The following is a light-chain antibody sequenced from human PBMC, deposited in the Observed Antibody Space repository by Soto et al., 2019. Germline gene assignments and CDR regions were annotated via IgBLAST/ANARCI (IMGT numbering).Light chain of an antibody. V-gene: IGLV2-14*01. CDR2: VVS. J-gene: IGLJ3*02. Sequence: QSALTQPASVSGSPGQSIAISCTGTSSDVGGYNYVSWHQQHPGKAPKVLISVVSNRPSGVSNRFSGSKSGNTASLTISGLQAEDEADYYCISYIPSTTTHWVFGGGTKLTVL. CDR1: SSDVGGYNY. CDR3: ISYIPSTTTHWV.